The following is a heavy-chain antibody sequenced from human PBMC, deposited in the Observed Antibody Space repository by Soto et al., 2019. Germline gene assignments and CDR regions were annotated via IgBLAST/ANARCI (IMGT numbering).Heavy chain of an antibody. V-gene: IGHV4-59*08. CDR2: IYYSGST. J-gene: IGHJ4*02. CDR1: GGSISSYY. Sequence: SETLSLTCTVSGGSISSYYWSWIRQPPGKGLEWIGYIYYSGSTNYNPSPKSRVTISVDTSKNQFSLKLSSVTAADTAVYYCARGYSSSYFDYWGQGTLVTVSS. CDR3: ARGYSSSYFDY. D-gene: IGHD6-13*01.